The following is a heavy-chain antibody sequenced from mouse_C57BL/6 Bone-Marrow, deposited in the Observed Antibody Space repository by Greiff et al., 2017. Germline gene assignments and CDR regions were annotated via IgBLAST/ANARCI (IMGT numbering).Heavy chain of an antibody. CDR2: FYPGSGSI. CDR1: GYTFTEYT. CDR3: ARHEVGVWLRLGSWFAY. V-gene: IGHV1-62-2*01. J-gene: IGHJ3*01. Sequence: QVQLKQSGAELVKPGASVKLSCKASGYTFTEYTIHWVKQRSGQGLEWIGWFYPGSGSIKYNEKFKDKATLTADKSSSTVYMELSRLTSEDSAVYFCARHEVGVWLRLGSWFAYWGQGTLVTVSA. D-gene: IGHD2-2*01.